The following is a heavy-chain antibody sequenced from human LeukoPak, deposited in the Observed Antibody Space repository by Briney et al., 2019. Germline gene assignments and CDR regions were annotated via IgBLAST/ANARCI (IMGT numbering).Heavy chain of an antibody. CDR3: ARAPARGYYYYGKDV. CDR1: GFTFSSYA. Sequence: GGSLRLSCAASGFTFSSYAMHWVRQAPGKGLEWVAVISYDGSNKYYADSVKGRFTISRDNPKNTLYLQMNRLRAEDTAVYYCARAPARGYYYYGKDVWGQGTTVTVSS. J-gene: IGHJ6*02. V-gene: IGHV3-30-3*01. D-gene: IGHD6-6*01. CDR2: ISYDGSNK.